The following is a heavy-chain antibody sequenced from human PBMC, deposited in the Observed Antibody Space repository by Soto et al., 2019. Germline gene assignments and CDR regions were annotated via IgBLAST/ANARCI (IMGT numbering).Heavy chain of an antibody. CDR3: ARDRGQWSDY. Sequence: ETLSLTCTGAGEYISSYYWGWIRQPPGKGLEWIGYIYYSGNTNYNTSLKSRVTISVDTSKNQFSLKLTSVTAADTDVYYCARDRGQWSDYWGQGTLVTVSS. D-gene: IGHD6-19*01. CDR1: GEYISSYY. J-gene: IGHJ4*02. V-gene: IGHV4-59*01. CDR2: IYYSGNT.